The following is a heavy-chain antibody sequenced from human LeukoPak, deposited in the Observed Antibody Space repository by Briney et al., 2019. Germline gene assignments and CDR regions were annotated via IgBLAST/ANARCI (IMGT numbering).Heavy chain of an antibody. CDR3: SRVSIAVAGGFEY. Sequence: GGSLRLSCAASGFTFSSYSMNWVRQAPGKGLEWVSSISSSSSYISYADSMKGRFTISRDNAKNSLYLQMNSLRAEDTAVYYCSRVSIAVAGGFEYWGQGTLVTVSS. CDR2: ISSSSSYI. V-gene: IGHV3-21*06. CDR1: GFTFSSYS. J-gene: IGHJ4*02. D-gene: IGHD6-19*01.